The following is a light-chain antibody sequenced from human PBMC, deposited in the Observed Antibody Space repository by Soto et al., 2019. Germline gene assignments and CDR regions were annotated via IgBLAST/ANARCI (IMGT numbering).Light chain of an antibody. J-gene: IGKJ1*01. Sequence: EIVLTQSPGTLSLSPGERATLSCRASQSFSSNFLAWYQQKPGQTPRLLIYGASNRATGIPDRFSGSGSGTDFTLTISRLEPEDFAVYYCQQYDSSRRTFGQGTKVEIK. CDR2: GAS. V-gene: IGKV3-20*01. CDR1: QSFSSNF. CDR3: QQYDSSRRT.